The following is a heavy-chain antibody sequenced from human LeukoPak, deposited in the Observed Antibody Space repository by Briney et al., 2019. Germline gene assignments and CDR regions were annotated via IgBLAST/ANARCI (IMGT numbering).Heavy chain of an antibody. D-gene: IGHD3-22*01. CDR1: GFTFSSYG. CDR3: ARDFRTLPRDSPAHYYDSSGYYDAFDI. Sequence: PGGSLRLSCAASGFTFSSYGMHWVRQAPGKGLEWVAFIRYDGSNKYYADSVKGRFTISRDNSKNTLYLQMNSLRAEDTAVYYCARDFRTLPRDSPAHYYDSSGYYDAFDIWSQGTMVTVSS. CDR2: IRYDGSNK. V-gene: IGHV3-30*02. J-gene: IGHJ3*02.